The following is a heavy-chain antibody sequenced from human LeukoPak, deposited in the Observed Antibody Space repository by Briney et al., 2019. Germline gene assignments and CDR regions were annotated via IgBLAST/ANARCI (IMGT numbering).Heavy chain of an antibody. CDR1: GFTFNIYA. D-gene: IGHD1-26*01. J-gene: IGHJ5*02. CDR3: ARSGSTGNARGNWFDP. Sequence: GGSLRLSCAASGFTFNIYAMSWVRQAPGKGLEWVSSISSSSSYIYYPDSLKGRFSISRDNAKNSLYLQMNSLRAEDTAVYYCARSGSTGNARGNWFDPWGQGTLVTVSS. V-gene: IGHV3-21*01. CDR2: ISSSSSYI.